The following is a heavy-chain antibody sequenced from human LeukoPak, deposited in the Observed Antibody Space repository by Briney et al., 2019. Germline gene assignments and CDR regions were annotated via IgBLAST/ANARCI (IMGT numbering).Heavy chain of an antibody. CDR2: ISSSSTYI. Sequence: GGSLRLSCAASGFIFSSYSMNWVRQAPGKGLEWVSSISSSSTYIYYADSVKGRFTISRDNAKNSLYLQMNSLRAEDTAVYYCAREVGRFLEWLLGSVDYWGQGTLVTVSS. CDR3: AREVGRFLEWLLGSVDY. D-gene: IGHD3-3*01. CDR1: GFIFSSYS. J-gene: IGHJ4*02. V-gene: IGHV3-21*01.